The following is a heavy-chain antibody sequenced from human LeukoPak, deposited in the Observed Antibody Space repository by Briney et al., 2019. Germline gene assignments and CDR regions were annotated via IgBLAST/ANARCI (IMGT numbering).Heavy chain of an antibody. J-gene: IGHJ4*02. CDR2: IRYDGSNK. CDR1: GFTFSSYG. Sequence: PGGSLRLSCAASGFTFSSYGMHWVRQAPGKGLEWVAFIRYDGSNKYYADSVKGRFTISRDNSKNTLYLQMNSLRAEDTAVYYCAKDFGRRWLQLTFDYWGQGTLVTVSS. D-gene: IGHD5-24*01. CDR3: AKDFGRRWLQLTFDY. V-gene: IGHV3-30*02.